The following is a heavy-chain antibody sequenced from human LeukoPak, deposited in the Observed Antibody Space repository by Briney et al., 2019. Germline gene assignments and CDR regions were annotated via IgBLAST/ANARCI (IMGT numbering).Heavy chain of an antibody. Sequence: SETLSLTRTVSGGSISSGGYYWSWIRQHPGKGLEWIGYIYYSGSTYYNPSLKSRVTISVDTSKNQFSLKLSSVTAADTAVYYCARSSGYPFDYWGQGTLVTVSS. V-gene: IGHV4-31*03. J-gene: IGHJ4*02. CDR1: GGSISSGGYY. D-gene: IGHD3-16*02. CDR3: ARSSGYPFDY. CDR2: IYYSGST.